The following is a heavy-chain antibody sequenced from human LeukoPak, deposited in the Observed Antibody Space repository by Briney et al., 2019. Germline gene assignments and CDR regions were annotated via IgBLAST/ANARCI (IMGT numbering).Heavy chain of an antibody. CDR2: IKQDGSEK. CDR3: AREGFYYFDF. Sequence: GGSLRLSCAASGFIFNNNFMSWVRQVPGKGLEWLANIKQDGSEKTYVDSLKGRFTIFRDNAKNLLYLQMNSLRVEDTAVYYCAREGFYYFDFWGQGTLVTVSS. J-gene: IGHJ4*02. V-gene: IGHV3-7*01. CDR1: GFIFNNNF.